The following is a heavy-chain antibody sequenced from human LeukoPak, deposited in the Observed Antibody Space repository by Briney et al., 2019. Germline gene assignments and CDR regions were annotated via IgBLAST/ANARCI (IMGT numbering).Heavy chain of an antibody. V-gene: IGHV4-59*01. CDR1: GGSISSYY. Sequence: SQTLSLTCTVSGGSISSYYWSWIRQPPGKGLEWIGYIYYSGSTNYNPSLKSRVTISVDTSKNQFSLKLSSVTAADTAVYYCARAPYSSSWYSPAYYFDYWGQGTLVTVSS. D-gene: IGHD6-13*01. J-gene: IGHJ4*02. CDR3: ARAPYSSSWYSPAYYFDY. CDR2: IYYSGST.